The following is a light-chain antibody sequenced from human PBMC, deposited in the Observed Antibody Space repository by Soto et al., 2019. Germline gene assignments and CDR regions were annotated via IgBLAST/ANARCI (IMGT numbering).Light chain of an antibody. CDR1: ALPKQN. CDR3: QSADSSGVYYV. Sequence: SYELTQTPSVSVSPGQTARITCSGDALPKQNAYWYQQKPGQAPVLLIYKDIERPSGIPERFSGSSSGTTVTLTISGVQAEDEADYCQSADSSGVYYVFGTGTKLTVL. CDR2: KDI. J-gene: IGLJ1*01. V-gene: IGLV3-25*03.